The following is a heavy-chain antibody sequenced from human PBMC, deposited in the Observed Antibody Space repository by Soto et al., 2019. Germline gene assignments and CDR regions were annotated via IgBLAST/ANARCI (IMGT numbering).Heavy chain of an antibody. J-gene: IGHJ4*02. D-gene: IGHD6-6*01. Sequence: PGGSLRLSCPASGFTFSNYAMSWVRQAPGKGLEWVSVISGSAGSTYYADSVKGRFTISRDNSKNTLYLQMNSLRPEDTAVYYCAKEFGSTWSPTGLWGQGTLVTVSS. CDR2: ISGSAGST. V-gene: IGHV3-23*01. CDR1: GFTFSNYA. CDR3: AKEFGSTWSPTGL.